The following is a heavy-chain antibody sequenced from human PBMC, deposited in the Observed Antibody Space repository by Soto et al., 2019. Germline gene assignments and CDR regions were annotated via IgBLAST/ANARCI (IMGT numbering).Heavy chain of an antibody. CDR1: GGSFSGYY. V-gene: IGHV4-34*01. Sequence: SETLSLTFAVYGGSFSGYYWSWIRQPPGKGLEWILEINHSGRTNENPSLKSLVTISVDTSKNQFSLKLRSVTAADTAVYYCARGIPIQAAASDKDYFDXWGHGSQVTVSX. J-gene: IGHJ4*01. CDR3: ARGIPIQAAASDKDYFDX. CDR2: INHSGRT. D-gene: IGHD2-2*02.